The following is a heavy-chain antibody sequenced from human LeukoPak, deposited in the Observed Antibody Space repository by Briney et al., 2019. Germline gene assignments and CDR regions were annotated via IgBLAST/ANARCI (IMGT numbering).Heavy chain of an antibody. D-gene: IGHD6-19*01. CDR3: ARDRWYKGYSSGWYSNY. CDR1: GYSLTEVS. Sequence: ASVKVSCKVSGYSLTEVSIHWVRQAPGKGLEWMGGFDPEDGETIYAQKFQGRVTMTEDTSTDTAYMELSSLRSEDTAVYYCARDRWYKGYSSGWYSNYWGQGTLVTVSS. J-gene: IGHJ4*02. V-gene: IGHV1-24*01. CDR2: FDPEDGET.